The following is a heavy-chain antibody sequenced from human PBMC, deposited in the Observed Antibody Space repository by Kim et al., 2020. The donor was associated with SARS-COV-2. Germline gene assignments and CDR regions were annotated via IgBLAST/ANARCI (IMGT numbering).Heavy chain of an antibody. CDR3: ARDTTTVTAENFYGMDV. V-gene: IGHV3-11*05. CDR1: GFTFSDYY. J-gene: IGHJ6*01. Sequence: GSLRLSCAASGFTFSDYYMSWVRQAPGKGLEWVSYISGGSTYTNYADSVKGRFTISRDNPKKSVYLQMNSLRAEDTAVYYCARDTTTVTAENFYGMDVW. D-gene: IGHD4-4*01. CDR2: ISGGSTYT.